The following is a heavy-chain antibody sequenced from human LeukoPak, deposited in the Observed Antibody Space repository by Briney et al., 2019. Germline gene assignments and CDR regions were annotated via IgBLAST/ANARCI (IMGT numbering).Heavy chain of an antibody. V-gene: IGHV1-8*02. Sequence: WASVKVSCKASGYTFTSYGSSWVRQAPGQGLEWMGWMNPNSGNTGYAQKFQGRVTMTRNTSISTAYMELSSLRSEDTAVYYCARGTYDYYGSGSLFRPFDYWGQGTLVTVSS. D-gene: IGHD3-10*01. CDR2: MNPNSGNT. CDR3: ARGTYDYYGSGSLFRPFDY. CDR1: GYTFTSYG. J-gene: IGHJ4*02.